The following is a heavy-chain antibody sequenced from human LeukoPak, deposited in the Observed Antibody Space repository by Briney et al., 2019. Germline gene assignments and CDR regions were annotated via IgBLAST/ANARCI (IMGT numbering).Heavy chain of an antibody. CDR1: GGSISSGSYY. D-gene: IGHD6-13*01. CDR3: AREWSSRSNYYMDV. CDR2: IYTSGST. V-gene: IGHV4-61*02. J-gene: IGHJ6*03. Sequence: PSQTLSLTCTVSGGSISSGSYYWSWIRQPAGKGLEWIGRIYTSGSTNYNPSLKSRVTISVDTSKNQFSLKLSSVTAADTAVYYCAREWSSRSNYYMDVWGKGTTVTVSS.